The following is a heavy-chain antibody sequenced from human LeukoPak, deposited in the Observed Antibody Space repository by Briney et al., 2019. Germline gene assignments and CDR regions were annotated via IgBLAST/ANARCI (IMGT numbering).Heavy chain of an antibody. CDR3: ARVASDFWSGYYLDY. Sequence: SETLSLTCAVYGGSFSDYFWGWIRQPPGKGLEWIGEINHSGRTYYNPSLKSRVTISVDTSKNQFSLKLSSVTAADTAVYYCARVASDFWSGYYLDYWGQGTLVTVSS. CDR1: GGSFSDYF. CDR2: INHSGRT. V-gene: IGHV4-34*01. J-gene: IGHJ4*02. D-gene: IGHD3-3*01.